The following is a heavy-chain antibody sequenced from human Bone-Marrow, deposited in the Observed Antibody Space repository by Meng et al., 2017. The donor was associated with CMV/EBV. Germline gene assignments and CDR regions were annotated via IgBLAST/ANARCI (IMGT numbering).Heavy chain of an antibody. CDR1: GYSISSGYY. CDR2: IYHSGST. CDR3: ARIDVVVPAAIPGFDP. D-gene: IGHD2-2*01. V-gene: IGHV4-38-2*02. J-gene: IGHJ5*02. Sequence: SETLSLTCTVSGYSISSGYYWGWIRQPPGKGLEWIGSIYHSGSTYYNPSLKSRVTISVDTSKNQFSLKLSSVTAADTAVYYCARIDVVVPAAIPGFDPWGQGTLVTVSS.